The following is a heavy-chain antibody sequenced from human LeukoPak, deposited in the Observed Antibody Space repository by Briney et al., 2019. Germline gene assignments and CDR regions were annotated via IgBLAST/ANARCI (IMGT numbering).Heavy chain of an antibody. V-gene: IGHV3-23*01. Sequence: SGGSLRLSCAASGFTFSSYAMSWVRQAPGKGLEWVSAISGSGGSTFYADSVKGRFTISRDNSKNTLYLQMNSLRAEDTAVYYCAKIPTGIAVGYFDYWGQGTLVTVSS. CDR1: GFTFSSYA. J-gene: IGHJ4*02. CDR3: AKIPTGIAVGYFDY. D-gene: IGHD6-19*01. CDR2: ISGSGGST.